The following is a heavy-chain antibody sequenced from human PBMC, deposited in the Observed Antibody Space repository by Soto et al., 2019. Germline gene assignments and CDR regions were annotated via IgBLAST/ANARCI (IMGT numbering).Heavy chain of an antibody. CDR3: ARIVVIPAAPDYYNYYGVDV. V-gene: IGHV4-59*04. J-gene: IGHJ6*02. CDR2: IYYSGST. Sequence: PSETLSLTCTVSGGSISSYYWSWIRQPPGKGLEWIGYIYYSGSTYYNLSLKSRVTMSVDTSKNQFSLKISSVTAADTSVYYCARIVVIPAAPDYYNYYGVDVWGQGTTVTVSS. CDR1: GGSISSYY. D-gene: IGHD2-2*01.